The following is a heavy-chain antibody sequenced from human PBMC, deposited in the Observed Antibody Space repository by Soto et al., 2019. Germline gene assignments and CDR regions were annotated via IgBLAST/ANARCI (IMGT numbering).Heavy chain of an antibody. CDR2: ISAYNGNT. D-gene: IGHD6-13*01. CDR3: AREHPQPYCFDY. V-gene: IGHV1-18*04. J-gene: IGHJ4*02. Sequence: ASVKVSCKASGYTFTHHYIHWVRQAPGQGLEWMGWISAYNGNTNYAQKLQGRVTMTTDTSTSTAYMELRSLSPDDTAVYYCAREHPQPYCFDYWGQGTLVTSPQ. CDR1: GYTFTHHY.